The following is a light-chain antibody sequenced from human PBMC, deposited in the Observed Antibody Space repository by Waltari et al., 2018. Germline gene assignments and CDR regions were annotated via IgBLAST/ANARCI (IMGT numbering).Light chain of an antibody. Sequence: EIVLTQSPATLSLSPGETATLSCRASQSFRTYLAWYQQRPGQPHRLLIYDISKRAAGIPARFSGSGSGTDFTLTISSLEPEDFAIYYCQQRSNWPGTFGQGTKVEIK. J-gene: IGKJ1*01. CDR3: QQRSNWPGT. CDR1: QSFRTY. CDR2: DIS. V-gene: IGKV3-11*01.